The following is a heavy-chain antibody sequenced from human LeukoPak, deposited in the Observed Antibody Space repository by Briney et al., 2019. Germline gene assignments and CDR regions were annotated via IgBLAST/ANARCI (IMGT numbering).Heavy chain of an antibody. J-gene: IGHJ4*02. Sequence: SETLSLTCTVSGGSIGGYYWSWIRQPPGKGLEWIGYIYYSGNTNCNPSLKSRVTISVDTSKNQFSLKLSSVTAADTAVYYCARSKDRSGYLKTFFWGQGTLVTVSS. CDR2: IYYSGNT. V-gene: IGHV4-59*01. D-gene: IGHD3-22*01. CDR1: GGSIGGYY. CDR3: ARSKDRSGYLKTFF.